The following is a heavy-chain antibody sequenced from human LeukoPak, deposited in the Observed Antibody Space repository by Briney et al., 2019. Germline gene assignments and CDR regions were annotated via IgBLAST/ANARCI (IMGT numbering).Heavy chain of an antibody. CDR1: GYSFATYW. V-gene: IGHV5-51*01. D-gene: IGHD2-2*03. CDR2: IYPDESNI. CDR3: AGPPSRGYSSSFEY. Sequence: GESLKISCKGSGYSFATYWIAWVRQMPGKGLEWKGIIYPDESNIRYSPSFQGQVTISADKSISTAYLQWSSLKASDTAMYYCAGPPSRGYSSSFEYWGQGTLVTVSS. J-gene: IGHJ4*02.